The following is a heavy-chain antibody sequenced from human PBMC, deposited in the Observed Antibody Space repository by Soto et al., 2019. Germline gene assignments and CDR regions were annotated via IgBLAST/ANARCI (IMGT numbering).Heavy chain of an antibody. CDR2: IYGGDDQ. Sequence: QITLKESGPTLVKPTQTLTLTCTFSGFSLTTSAVGVGWIRQPPGKSLEWLTVIYGGDDQRSSPSLRSRLTPSKGTPNTQVVLRMTNMDAVRTATYSSAHRHRSPAGRFDLWGPRPMVTVSS. CDR1: GFSLTTSAVG. J-gene: IGHJ4*02. CDR3: AHRHRSPAGRFDL. V-gene: IGHV2-5*02.